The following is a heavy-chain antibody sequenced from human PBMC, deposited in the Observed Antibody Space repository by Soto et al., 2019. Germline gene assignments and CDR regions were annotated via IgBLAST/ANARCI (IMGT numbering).Heavy chain of an antibody. J-gene: IGHJ6*02. Sequence: QVQLVESGGGVVQPERSQRLSCAASKFTFSTYAMRWVRQAPGKGLEWVALITFDGSNKYYADSVKGRFTISRDNSKNTMYLQVNSLRPENTAVYYCAREMFAMIRGGMAAMAVWGQGTTVTVSS. CDR2: ITFDGSNK. CDR3: AREMFAMIRGGMAAMAV. D-gene: IGHD3-22*01. V-gene: IGHV3-30*04. CDR1: KFTFSTYA.